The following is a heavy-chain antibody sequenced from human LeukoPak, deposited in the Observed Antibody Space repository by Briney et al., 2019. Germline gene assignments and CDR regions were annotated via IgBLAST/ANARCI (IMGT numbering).Heavy chain of an antibody. CDR3: AKDEFYYGSGSAQDAFDM. D-gene: IGHD3-10*01. CDR1: GFTFSNYG. CDR2: ISYDGSNK. Sequence: GTPLRLSCAASGFTFSNYGMHWVRQAPGKALEWVAVISYDGSNKNYPDSVKGRFAISRDNSKNMVYVQMNSLRAEDTAVYYCAKDEFYYGSGSAQDAFDMWGQGTMVTVSS. V-gene: IGHV3-30*18. J-gene: IGHJ3*02.